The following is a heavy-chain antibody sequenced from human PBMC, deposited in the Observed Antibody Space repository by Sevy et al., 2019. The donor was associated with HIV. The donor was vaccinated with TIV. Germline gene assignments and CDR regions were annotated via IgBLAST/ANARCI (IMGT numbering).Heavy chain of an antibody. CDR1: GFTFGSYT. CDR2: ISQTYDGSKK. V-gene: IGHV3-30-3*01. D-gene: IGHD3-22*01. CDR3: ARDNSGYFFFDY. J-gene: IGHJ4*02. Sequence: GGSQRLSCAASGFTFGSYTLHWVRQAPGKGLEWVALISQTYDGSKKYYIDSVQGRFTISRDNSKNTLYLQMDSLRPEDTAVYYCARDNSGYFFFDYWGQGTLVTVSS.